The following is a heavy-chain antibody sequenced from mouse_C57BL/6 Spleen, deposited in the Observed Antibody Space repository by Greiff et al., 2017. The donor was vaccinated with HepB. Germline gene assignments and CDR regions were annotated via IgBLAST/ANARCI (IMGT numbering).Heavy chain of an antibody. CDR2: IYPSDSET. J-gene: IGHJ2*01. Sequence: QVQLKQPGAELVRPGSSVKLSCKASGYTFTSYWMDWVKQRPGQGLEWIGNIYPSDSETHYNQKFKDKATLTVDKSSSTAYMQLSSLTSEDSAVYYCAREEGNWAFDYWGQGTTLTVSS. CDR3: AREEGNWAFDY. V-gene: IGHV1-61*01. D-gene: IGHD4-1*01. CDR1: GYTFTSYW.